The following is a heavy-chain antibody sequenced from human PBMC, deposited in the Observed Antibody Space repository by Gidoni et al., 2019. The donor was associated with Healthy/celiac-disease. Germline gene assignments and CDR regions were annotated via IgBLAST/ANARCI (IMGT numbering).Heavy chain of an antibody. Sequence: QVQLVESGGGVVQPGRSLRLSCAASGFTFSSSGMQWVRQAPGKGLEWVAVIWYDGSNKYYADSVKGRFTISRDNSKNTLYLQMNSLRAEDTAVYYCARDRYCSSTSCYTGYYGMDVWGQGTTVTVSS. CDR1: GFTFSSSG. J-gene: IGHJ6*02. CDR3: ARDRYCSSTSCYTGYYGMDV. CDR2: IWYDGSNK. D-gene: IGHD2-2*02. V-gene: IGHV3-33*01.